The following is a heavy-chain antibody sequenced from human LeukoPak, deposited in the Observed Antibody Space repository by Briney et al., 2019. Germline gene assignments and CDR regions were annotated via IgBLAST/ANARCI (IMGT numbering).Heavy chain of an antibody. J-gene: IGHJ4*02. D-gene: IGHD2-2*02. CDR3: ARIYGYYFDY. CDR2: IYYSGST. Sequence: SETLSLTCTVSGGSISSYYWSWIRQPPGKGLEWIGYIYYSGSTNCNPSLKSRVTISVDTSKNQFSLRLSSVTAADTAVYYCARIYGYYFDYWGQGTLVTVSS. CDR1: GGSISSYY. V-gene: IGHV4-59*01.